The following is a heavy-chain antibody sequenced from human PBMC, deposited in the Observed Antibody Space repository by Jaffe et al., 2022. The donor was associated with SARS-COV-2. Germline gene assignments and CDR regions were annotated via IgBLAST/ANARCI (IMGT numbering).Heavy chain of an antibody. D-gene: IGHD5-12*01. V-gene: IGHV4-38-2*02. CDR2: IYHSGSA. Sequence: QVQLQESGPGLVKPSETLSLTCTVSGYSISWGYYWGWIRQPPGKGLEWIGSIYHSGSAYYNPSLKRRVAITVDTSKTQFSLKLSSVTAADTAVYYCANKGSMGGYDAGAYYFDYWGQGTLVTVSS. CDR1: GYSISWGYY. CDR3: ANKGSMGGYDAGAYYFDY. J-gene: IGHJ4*02.